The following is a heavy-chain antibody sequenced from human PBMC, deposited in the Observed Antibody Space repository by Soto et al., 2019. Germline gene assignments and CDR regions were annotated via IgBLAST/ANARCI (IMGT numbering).Heavy chain of an antibody. Sequence: PGGSLRLSCAASGFTFSSYAMSWVRQAPGKGLEWVSAISGSGGSTYYADSVKGRFTISRDNSKNTLYLQMNSLRAEDTAVYYCARDIVRGYYDSSGYYGYGMDVWGQGTTVTVSS. CDR1: GFTFSSYA. D-gene: IGHD3-22*01. CDR2: ISGSGGST. J-gene: IGHJ6*02. CDR3: ARDIVRGYYDSSGYYGYGMDV. V-gene: IGHV3-23*01.